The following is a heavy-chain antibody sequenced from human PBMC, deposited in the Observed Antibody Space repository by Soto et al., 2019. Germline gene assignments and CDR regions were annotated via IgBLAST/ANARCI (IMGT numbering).Heavy chain of an antibody. Sequence: QVQLQESGPRLVKPSGSLSLTCGVSGGTVASSHWWSWVRQSPGGGLEWIGNVYHTGDTNFNPSLQSRVHISAYKSNNQFSLRLNSLTAADTAVYFCAREIVTAGGNNYFDPWGPGTLVTVYS. CDR1: GGTVASSHW. V-gene: IGHV4-4*02. D-gene: IGHD2-21*02. CDR2: VYHTGDT. J-gene: IGHJ5*02. CDR3: AREIVTAGGNNYFDP.